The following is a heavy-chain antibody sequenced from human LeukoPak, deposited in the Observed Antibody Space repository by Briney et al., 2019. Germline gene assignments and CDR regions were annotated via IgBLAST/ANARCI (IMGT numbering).Heavy chain of an antibody. J-gene: IGHJ4*02. D-gene: IGHD3-10*01. CDR2: IESKTDGGTT. V-gene: IGHV3-15*04. Sequence: PGGSPRLSCAASGFSFSSYGMSWVRQAPGKGLEWVGRIESKTDGGTTDYAAPVKGRFTISRDDSTNTLYLQMNSLKSEDTAVYYCTTYGSGRKFDYWGQGILVTVSS. CDR1: GFSFSSYG. CDR3: TTYGSGRKFDY.